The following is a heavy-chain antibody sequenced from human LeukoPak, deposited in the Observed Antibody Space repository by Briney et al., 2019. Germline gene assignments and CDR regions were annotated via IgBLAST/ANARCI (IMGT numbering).Heavy chain of an antibody. V-gene: IGHV3-30*04. CDR2: ISYDGSNK. D-gene: IGHD1-26*01. J-gene: IGHJ4*02. Sequence: PGGSLRLSCAASGFTFSSYAMHWVRQAPGKGLEWVAVISYDGSNKYYADSVKGRFTISRDNSKNTLYLQMNSLRAEDTAVYYCACSRVGGEAYYFDYWGQGTLVTVSS. CDR3: ACSRVGGEAYYFDY. CDR1: GFTFSSYA.